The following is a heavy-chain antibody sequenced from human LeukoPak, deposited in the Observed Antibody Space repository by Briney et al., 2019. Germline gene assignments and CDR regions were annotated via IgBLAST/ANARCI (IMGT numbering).Heavy chain of an antibody. J-gene: IGHJ5*02. D-gene: IGHD6-13*01. CDR3: ARGAGPFPT. Sequence: PEASVKVSCKASGGTFSSYAISWERQAPGQGLEWMGGIIPIFGTANYAQKFQGRVTITTDESTSTAYMELSSLRSEDTAVYCCARGAGPFPTWGQGTLVTVSS. V-gene: IGHV1-69*05. CDR1: GGTFSSYA. CDR2: IIPIFGTA.